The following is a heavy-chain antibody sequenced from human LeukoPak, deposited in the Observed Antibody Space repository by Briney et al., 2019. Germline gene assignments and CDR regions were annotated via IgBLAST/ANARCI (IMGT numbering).Heavy chain of an antibody. CDR1: GYSFTTYW. V-gene: IGHV5-51*01. CDR2: IYPGDSDT. J-gene: IGHJ3*02. CDR3: ARVSHSGSYIDAFDI. D-gene: IGHD1-26*01. Sequence: GESLKISCKGSGYSFTTYWIGWVRQLPGKGLEWMGIIYPGDSDTRYSPSLQGQVTISADKSISTAYLQWTSLKASDTAMYYCARVSHSGSYIDAFDIWGQGTMVTVSS.